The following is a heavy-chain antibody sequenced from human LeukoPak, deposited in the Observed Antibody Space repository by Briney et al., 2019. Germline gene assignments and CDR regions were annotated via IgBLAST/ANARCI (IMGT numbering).Heavy chain of an antibody. D-gene: IGHD3-22*01. V-gene: IGHV3-48*03. CDR1: GFTFSSYE. CDR3: TRDYYDSSGYYYLPDY. Sequence: AGSLRLSCAASGFTFSSYEMNWVRQAPGKGLEWVSFIRSGGITTYYADSVKGRFTISRDNSKDTLSLHMNTLRTEDTAVYYCTRDYYDSSGYYYLPDYWGQGTLVTVSS. CDR2: IRSGGITT. J-gene: IGHJ4*02.